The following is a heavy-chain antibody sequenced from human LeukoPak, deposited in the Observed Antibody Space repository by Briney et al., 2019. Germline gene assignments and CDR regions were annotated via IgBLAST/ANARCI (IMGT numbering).Heavy chain of an antibody. J-gene: IGHJ5*02. CDR1: GFTFSSYA. CDR2: ISYDGSNK. V-gene: IGHV3-30-3*02. Sequence: GGSLRLSCAASGFTFSSYAMHWVRQAPGKGLEWVAVISYDGSNKYYAKSVKGRFTISRDTSRNTVSLQMNSLRLEDTAIYYCAKPLMRDRWFGESWGQGTLVTVSS. CDR3: AKPLMRDRWFGES. D-gene: IGHD3-10*01.